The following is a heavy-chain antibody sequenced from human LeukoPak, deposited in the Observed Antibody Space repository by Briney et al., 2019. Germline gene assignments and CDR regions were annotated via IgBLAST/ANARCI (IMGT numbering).Heavy chain of an antibody. V-gene: IGHV3-23*01. J-gene: IGHJ4*02. CDR1: GFTFSSSD. Sequence: GGSLRLSCAASGFTFSSSDMNWVRQAPGKGLEWVSAISGSGRSTYYADSVKGRFTISRDNSKNTLYMQMNSLRAEDTAVYYCAKEAWFGELLTVDYWGQGTLVTVSS. D-gene: IGHD3-10*01. CDR3: AKEAWFGELLTVDY. CDR2: ISGSGRST.